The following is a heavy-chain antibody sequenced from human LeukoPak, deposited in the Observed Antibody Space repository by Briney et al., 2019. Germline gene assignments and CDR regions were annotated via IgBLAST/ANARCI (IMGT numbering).Heavy chain of an antibody. J-gene: IGHJ4*02. Sequence: GGSLRLSCAASGFTFSYYAMSWVRQAPGKGLEWVSVISDSGTDTSYADSGRGRFTISRDNSKNTLYLQMNSLRAEDTAVYYCARSGAAGSIIDSWGQGTLVTVSS. CDR2: ISDSGTDT. CDR3: ARSGAAGSIIDS. CDR1: GFTFSYYA. V-gene: IGHV3-23*01. D-gene: IGHD6-13*01.